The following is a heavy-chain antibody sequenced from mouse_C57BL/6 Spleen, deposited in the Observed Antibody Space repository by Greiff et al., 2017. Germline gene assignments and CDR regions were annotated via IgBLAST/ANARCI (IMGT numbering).Heavy chain of an antibody. Sequence: EVQLQQSGAELVRPGASVKLSCTASGFNIKDDYMHWVKQRPEQGLEWIGWIDPENGDTEYASKFQGKATITAATSSNTAYLQLSSLTSEDTAVYYCTTVGYDYDEAPWYFDVWGTGTTVTVSS. CDR2: IDPENGDT. D-gene: IGHD2-4*01. CDR1: GFNIKDDY. CDR3: TTVGYDYDEAPWYFDV. J-gene: IGHJ1*03. V-gene: IGHV14-4*01.